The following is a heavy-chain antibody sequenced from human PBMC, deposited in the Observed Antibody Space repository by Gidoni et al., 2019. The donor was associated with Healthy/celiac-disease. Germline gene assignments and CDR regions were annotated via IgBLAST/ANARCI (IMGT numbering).Heavy chain of an antibody. J-gene: IGHJ5*02. V-gene: IGHV3-23*01. D-gene: IGHD6-19*01. CDR3: EKDSRIAVAGGFDP. CDR2: MSDSGGSR. CDR1: GFTFRSYG. Sequence: EVQLLESGGGLVQPGGSLRLSCAASGFTFRSYGMSWVRQAPGKGLEWVEAMSDSGGSRNYEDSVKGRLTISRDNTKNAQNLQMKRLRAEETAVYYGEKDSRIAVAGGFDPWGQGTLVTVSS.